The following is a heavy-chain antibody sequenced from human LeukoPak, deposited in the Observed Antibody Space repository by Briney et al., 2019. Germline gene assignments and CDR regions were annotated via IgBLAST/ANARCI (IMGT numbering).Heavy chain of an antibody. CDR1: GGSISSSNW. J-gene: IGHJ4*02. Sequence: PSETLSLTCAVSGGSISSSNWWSWVRQPPGKGLEWIGEIYHSGSTNYNPSLKSRVTISVVTSKNQFSLKLSSVTTADTAVYYCARKRGYSYGYPNDYWGQGTLVTVSS. CDR2: IYHSGST. D-gene: IGHD5-18*01. V-gene: IGHV4-4*02. CDR3: ARKRGYSYGYPNDY.